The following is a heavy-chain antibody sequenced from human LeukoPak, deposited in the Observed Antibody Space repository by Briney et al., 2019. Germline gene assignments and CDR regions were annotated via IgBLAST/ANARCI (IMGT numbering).Heavy chain of an antibody. V-gene: IGHV1-24*01. D-gene: IGHD2-15*01. Sequence: ASVKVSCKVSGYTLTELSMHWVRQAPGKGLEWMGGFDPEDGETIYAQKFQGRVTMTEGTSTDTAYMELSSLRSEDTAVYYCATFGYVVAAANGWGQGTLVTVSS. CDR3: ATFGYVVAAANG. J-gene: IGHJ1*01. CDR1: GYTLTELS. CDR2: FDPEDGET.